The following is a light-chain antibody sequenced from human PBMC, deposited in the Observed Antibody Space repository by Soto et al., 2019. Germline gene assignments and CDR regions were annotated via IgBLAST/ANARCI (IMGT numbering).Light chain of an antibody. CDR2: GAS. V-gene: IGKV3-20*01. CDR1: QSVNNNY. J-gene: IGKJ2*01. Sequence: EIVLTQSPGTLSLSPGERATLSCRASQSVNNNYLAWYQQKPGQAPRLLIFGASRRATGIPDRFIGSGSGTEFILTISRLEPDDFATYYCQQTYSAPPYTFGQGTKLEIK. CDR3: QQTYSAPPYT.